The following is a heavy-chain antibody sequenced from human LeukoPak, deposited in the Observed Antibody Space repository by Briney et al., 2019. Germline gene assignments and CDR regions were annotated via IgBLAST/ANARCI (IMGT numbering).Heavy chain of an antibody. CDR2: IRSKIYGGTP. Sequence: GGSLRLSCTASGFTFGDYAMTWVRQAPGKGLEWVGFIRSKIYGGTPEYAASVKGRFTISRDDSKGIAYPQMNSLKTEDTAVYYCTRDQTPYYWGQGTLVTVSS. V-gene: IGHV3-49*04. CDR1: GFTFGDYA. CDR3: TRDQTPYY. J-gene: IGHJ4*02.